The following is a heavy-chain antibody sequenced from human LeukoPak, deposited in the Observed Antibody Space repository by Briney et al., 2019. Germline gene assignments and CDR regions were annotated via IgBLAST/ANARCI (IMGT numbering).Heavy chain of an antibody. CDR2: ISASGGNT. J-gene: IGHJ4*02. CDR3: ASAYSSSWYFH. V-gene: IGHV3-23*01. Sequence: GGSLRLSCAASGFTFSSYAMSWVRQAPGKGLEWVSGISASGGNTYYADSMKGRFTISRDNSKNTLYLQMISLRAEDTAVYYCASAYSSSWYFHWGQGTLVTVSS. CDR1: GFTFSSYA. D-gene: IGHD6-13*01.